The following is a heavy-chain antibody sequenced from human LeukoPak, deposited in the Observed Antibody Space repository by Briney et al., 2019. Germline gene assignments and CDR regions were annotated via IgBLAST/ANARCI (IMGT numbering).Heavy chain of an antibody. J-gene: IGHJ6*03. V-gene: IGHV1-69*06. CDR3: ATGPPIVVVPAAKSSYMDV. Sequence: ASVKVSCKASGGTFSSYAISWVRQAPGQGLEWMGGIIPIFGTANYAQKFQGRVTITADKSTSTAYMELSSLRSEDTAVYYCATGPPIVVVPAAKSSYMDVWGKGTTVTISS. D-gene: IGHD2-2*01. CDR1: GGTFSSYA. CDR2: IIPIFGTA.